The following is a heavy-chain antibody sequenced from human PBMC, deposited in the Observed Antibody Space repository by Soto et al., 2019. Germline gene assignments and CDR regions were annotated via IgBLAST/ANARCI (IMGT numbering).Heavy chain of an antibody. Sequence: QVQLVQSGAEVKKPGASVKVSCKASGYTFTSYGISWVRQAPGQGLEWMGWVSAYNGNTNYAQKLQGRVTMTTATPPSKAYMELRSLRAGDTGVYYRARRCYYVVWFDLGGQGTLVAFSS. CDR3: ARRCYYVVWFDL. V-gene: IGHV1-18*04. J-gene: IGHJ5*02. CDR1: GYTFTSYG. CDR2: VSAYNGNT. D-gene: IGHD3-22*01.